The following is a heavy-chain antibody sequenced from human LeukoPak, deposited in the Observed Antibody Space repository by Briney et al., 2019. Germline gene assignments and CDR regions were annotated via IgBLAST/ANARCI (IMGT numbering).Heavy chain of an antibody. D-gene: IGHD5-12*01. J-gene: IGHJ4*02. CDR3: ATTEGYSGCNY. V-gene: IGHV3-74*01. Sequence: GGSLRLSCADSGFTFSRYWMHWLRQTPGKGLVWVSCISADGSVTRYADSVKGRFTISRDNTKSTLYLQMHSLTAEDTAVYYCATTEGYSGCNYWGQGTLVTVSS. CDR2: ISADGSVT. CDR1: GFTFSRYW.